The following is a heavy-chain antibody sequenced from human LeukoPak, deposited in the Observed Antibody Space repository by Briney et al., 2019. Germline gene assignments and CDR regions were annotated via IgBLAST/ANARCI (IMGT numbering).Heavy chain of an antibody. Sequence: PGGSLRLSCAASGFTSSSYAMSWVRQAPGKGLEWVSVISGSGGGTYYADSVKGRFTISRDNSKNTLYLQVNSLRAEDTAVYYCAKGGYSTSWFYFDYWGQGTLVTVSS. J-gene: IGHJ4*02. D-gene: IGHD6-13*01. V-gene: IGHV3-23*01. CDR1: GFTSSSYA. CDR3: AKGGYSTSWFYFDY. CDR2: ISGSGGGT.